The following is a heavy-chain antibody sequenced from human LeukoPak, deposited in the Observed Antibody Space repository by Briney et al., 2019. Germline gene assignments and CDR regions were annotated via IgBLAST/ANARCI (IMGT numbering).Heavy chain of an antibody. CDR3: ARAGVDYSSGWIPYFDY. V-gene: IGHV3-66*01. J-gene: IGHJ4*02. Sequence: TGGSLRLSCAASGFTVSSNYMSWVRKAPGKGLEWVSVIYSGGSTYYADSVKGRFTISRDNSKNTLYLQMNSLRAEDTAVYYCARAGVDYSSGWIPYFDYWGQGTLVTVSS. CDR2: IYSGGST. D-gene: IGHD6-19*01. CDR1: GFTVSSNY.